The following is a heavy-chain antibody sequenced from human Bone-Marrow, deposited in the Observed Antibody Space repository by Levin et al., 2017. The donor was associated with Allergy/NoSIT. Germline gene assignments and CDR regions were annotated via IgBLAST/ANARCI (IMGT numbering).Heavy chain of an antibody. CDR2: ISRSSDYI. Sequence: GGSLRLSCAASGFTFSTFALNWVRQAPGKGLEWVSSISRSSDYIYYADSLKGRFTISRDNAKNSLYLQMNSLRAEDTAMYSCSREDSYGPDMWGQGTLVTVYS. CDR1: GFTFSTFA. D-gene: IGHD4-17*01. CDR3: SREDSYGPDM. V-gene: IGHV3-21*01. J-gene: IGHJ3*02.